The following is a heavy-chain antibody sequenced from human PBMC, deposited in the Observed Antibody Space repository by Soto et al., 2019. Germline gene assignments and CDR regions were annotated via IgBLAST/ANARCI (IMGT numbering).Heavy chain of an antibody. CDR3: ARYCSGGTCQYAFDI. J-gene: IGHJ3*02. V-gene: IGHV4-31*03. D-gene: IGHD2-15*01. Sequence: PSETLSLTCTVSGGSISSANYFWGWIRQHPGKGLEWIAYMSYSGTTHYNPSLRTRVIVSLDTSMNQFSLKLSSVTAADTAVYFCARYCSGGTCQYAFDIWGQGTMVTVSS. CDR1: GGSISSANYF. CDR2: MSYSGTT.